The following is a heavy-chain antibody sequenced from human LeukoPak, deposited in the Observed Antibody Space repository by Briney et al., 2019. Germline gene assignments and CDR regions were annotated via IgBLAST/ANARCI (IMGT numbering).Heavy chain of an antibody. CDR3: ARSNTGYSSGWREESYYFDY. D-gene: IGHD6-19*01. Sequence: PGGSLRLSCAASGFTFSSCGMHWVRQAPGKGLEWVAVIWYDGSNKYYADSVKGRFTISRDNPKNTVYLQMNSLRAEDTAVYYCARSNTGYSSGWREESYYFDYWGQGTLVTVSS. V-gene: IGHV3-33*01. CDR2: IWYDGSNK. J-gene: IGHJ4*02. CDR1: GFTFSSCG.